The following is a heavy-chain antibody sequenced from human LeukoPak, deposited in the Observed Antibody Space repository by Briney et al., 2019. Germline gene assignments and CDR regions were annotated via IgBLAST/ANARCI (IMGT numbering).Heavy chain of an antibody. CDR2: ISGGGGTI. CDR1: GFTFSSFG. V-gene: IGHV3-23*01. Sequence: GGSLRLSCAASGFTFSSFGMSWGREAPGKGREWSSTISGGGGTIYYADSVRGRFAISRDNSMDTLSLQMNSLGAEDTALYYCAKGRYSSSSAYFDYWGQGALVTVSS. CDR3: AKGRYSSSSAYFDY. D-gene: IGHD6-6*01. J-gene: IGHJ4*02.